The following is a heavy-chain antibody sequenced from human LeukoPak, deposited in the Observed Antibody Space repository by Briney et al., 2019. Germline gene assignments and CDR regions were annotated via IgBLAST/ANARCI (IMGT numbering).Heavy chain of an antibody. CDR1: GFTFSDYS. CDR3: ARGYDWYFDL. Sequence: TGGSLRLSCAASGFTFSDYSMNWVRQAPGKGLEWVSSISSSSSYMYYADSMKGRFTISRDNAKNSLYLQMNSLRGEDTAVYYCARGYDWYFDLWGRGTLVTVSS. D-gene: IGHD1-14*01. CDR2: ISSSSSYM. J-gene: IGHJ2*01. V-gene: IGHV3-21*01.